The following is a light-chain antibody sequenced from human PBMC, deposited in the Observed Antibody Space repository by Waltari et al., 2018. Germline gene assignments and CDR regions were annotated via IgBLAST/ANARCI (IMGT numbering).Light chain of an antibody. CDR3: QQRSTWPSLT. J-gene: IGKJ4*01. Sequence: EIVLTQSPATLSLCRGESVTLSCRASQSVSRHLAWYPQRPGQAPRLLIYDASNRAPGIPARFSGSGSGTDFTLTISSLEPEAFAVYYCQQRSTWPSLTFGGWTKVGIK. CDR2: DAS. V-gene: IGKV3-11*01. CDR1: QSVSRH.